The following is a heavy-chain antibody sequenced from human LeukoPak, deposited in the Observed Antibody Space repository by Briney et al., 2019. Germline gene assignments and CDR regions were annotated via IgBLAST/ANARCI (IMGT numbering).Heavy chain of an antibody. D-gene: IGHD1/OR15-1a*01. J-gene: IGHJ4*02. Sequence: GASVKVSCKASGYTFTGYYMHWVRQAPGQGLEWMGWINPNSGGTNYAQKFQGRVTMTRDTSISTAYMELSRLRSDDTAVYYCAGDRSITGTTVPFDYWGQGTLVTVSS. CDR2: INPNSGGT. V-gene: IGHV1-2*02. CDR1: GYTFTGYY. CDR3: AGDRSITGTTVPFDY.